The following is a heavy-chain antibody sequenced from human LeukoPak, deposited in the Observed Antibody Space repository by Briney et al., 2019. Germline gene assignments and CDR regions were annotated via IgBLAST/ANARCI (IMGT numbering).Heavy chain of an antibody. CDR2: ISSSSSTI. V-gene: IGHV3-48*01. CDR1: GFTFSSYS. CDR3: AREYGGYRVYYFDY. D-gene: IGHD5-12*01. J-gene: IGHJ4*02. Sequence: GGSLRLSCAASGFTFSSYSMNWVRQAPGKGLEWVSYISSSSSTIYYADSVKGRFTISRDNAKNSLSLQMNSLRAEDTAVYYCAREYGGYRVYYFDYWGQGTLVTVSS.